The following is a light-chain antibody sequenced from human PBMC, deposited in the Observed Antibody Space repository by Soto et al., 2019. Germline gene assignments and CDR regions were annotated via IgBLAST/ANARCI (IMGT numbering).Light chain of an antibody. Sequence: EIVLTQSPATLSLSPGERATLSCRASQSVSSSYLAWYQQKPGQAPRVLIYDASNRATGIPARFSGSESGTDLTITISSPEPEDGAVYDCQQRSNWPRTFGQGTKVDIK. CDR2: DAS. J-gene: IGKJ1*01. V-gene: IGKV3-11*01. CDR3: QQRSNWPRT. CDR1: QSVSSSY.